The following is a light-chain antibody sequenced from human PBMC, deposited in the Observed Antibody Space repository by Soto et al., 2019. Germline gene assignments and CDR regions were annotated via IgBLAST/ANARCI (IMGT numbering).Light chain of an antibody. Sequence: DIQMTQSPSSLSASVGDTVTITCRASQHITNDCAWYQQKSGRAPKCLILLASRLQTGVPSRFRGSGSGTEFTLTIRSLQPEDYATSSCIHHNGYPPVFGQGTKVEIK. CDR1: QHITND. CDR2: LAS. CDR3: IHHNGYPPV. V-gene: IGKV1-17*01. J-gene: IGKJ2*01.